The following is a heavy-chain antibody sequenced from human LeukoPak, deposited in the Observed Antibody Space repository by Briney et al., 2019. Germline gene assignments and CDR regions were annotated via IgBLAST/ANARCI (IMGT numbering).Heavy chain of an antibody. CDR3: ARDLSGVTGYTYGRGIDY. CDR1: GYTFTSYA. CDR2: INAGNGDT. D-gene: IGHD5-18*01. J-gene: IGHJ4*02. Sequence: ASVKVSCKASGYTFTSYAIHWVRQAPGQSLEWMGWINAGNGDTKYSQEMQGRVTITRDTSATTAYMELSSLRSEDMAVYYCARDLSGVTGYTYGRGIDYWGQGTLVTVSS. V-gene: IGHV1-3*03.